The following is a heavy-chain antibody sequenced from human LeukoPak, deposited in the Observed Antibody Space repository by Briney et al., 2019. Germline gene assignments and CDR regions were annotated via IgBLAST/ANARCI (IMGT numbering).Heavy chain of an antibody. J-gene: IGHJ4*02. Sequence: PGGSLRLSCAASGFTFSDYYMSWIRQVPGKGLEWVSYISSSGSTIYYADSVKGRFTISRDNAKNSLYLQMNSLRAEDTAVYYCSFFMVRGVIGTYYFDYWGQGTLVTVSS. D-gene: IGHD3-10*01. V-gene: IGHV3-11*01. CDR2: ISSSGSTI. CDR3: SFFMVRGVIGTYYFDY. CDR1: GFTFSDYY.